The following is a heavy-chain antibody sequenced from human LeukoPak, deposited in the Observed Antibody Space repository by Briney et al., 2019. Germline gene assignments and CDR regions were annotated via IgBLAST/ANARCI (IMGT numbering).Heavy chain of an antibody. Sequence: GGSLRLSCAASGFTFSNYNMNWVRQAPGKGLEWVSYISSSGTTIYYADSVKGRFTISRDNAKNSLYLQMNSLRAEDTAVYYCARGRPHGNDYWGQGTLVTVSS. J-gene: IGHJ4*02. CDR1: GFTFSNYN. D-gene: IGHD4-23*01. CDR3: ARGRPHGNDY. CDR2: ISSSGTTI. V-gene: IGHV3-48*01.